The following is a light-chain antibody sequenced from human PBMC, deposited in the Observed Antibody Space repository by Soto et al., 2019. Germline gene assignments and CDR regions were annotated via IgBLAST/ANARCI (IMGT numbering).Light chain of an antibody. CDR2: DTS. CDR3: QQRDNWPPLT. J-gene: IGKJ5*01. CDR1: QSVSSF. Sequence: EIVLTQSPATLSLSPGERATLSCRASQSVSSFLVWYQQKPGQAPRLLIYDTSNRATGIPARFNGSGSGTDFTLTINSLEPEDFAVYYCQQRDNWPPLTFGQGTRLEIK. V-gene: IGKV3-11*01.